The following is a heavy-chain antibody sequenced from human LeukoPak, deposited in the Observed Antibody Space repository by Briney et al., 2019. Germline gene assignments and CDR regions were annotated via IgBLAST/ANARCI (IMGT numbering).Heavy chain of an antibody. Sequence: GGSLRLSCAASGFTFSGYAMSWVRQAPGKGLEWVSAISGSGGSTYYADSVKGRFTISRDNSKNTLYLQMNSLRAEDTAVYYCAKSGGYCSSTSCRGDYWGQGTLVTVSS. V-gene: IGHV3-23*01. J-gene: IGHJ4*02. CDR3: AKSGGYCSSTSCRGDY. D-gene: IGHD2-2*01. CDR1: GFTFSGYA. CDR2: ISGSGGST.